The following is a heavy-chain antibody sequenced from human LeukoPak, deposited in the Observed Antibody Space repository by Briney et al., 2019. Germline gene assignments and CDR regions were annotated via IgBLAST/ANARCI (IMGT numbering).Heavy chain of an antibody. CDR2: ILSKTSGEAT. CDR1: GFTFSDAW. D-gene: IGHD3-10*01. J-gene: IGHJ4*02. V-gene: IGHV3-15*01. CDR3: TWRGASFDY. Sequence: PGGSLRLSCAASGFTFSDAWVTWVRQAPGKGLEWIGRILSKTSGEATEYAAPVKARFTISRDDSKNMVYLQMNSLKTEDTAVYYCTWRGASFDYWGRGTLVTVSS.